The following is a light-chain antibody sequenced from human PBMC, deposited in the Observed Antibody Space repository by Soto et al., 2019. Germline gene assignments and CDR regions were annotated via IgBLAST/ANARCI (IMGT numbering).Light chain of an antibody. CDR2: EDS. V-gene: IGLV2-23*01. CDR3: CSYAGSDTVV. CDR1: SSDVGSYHL. J-gene: IGLJ2*01. Sequence: QSALTQPASVSGSPGQSITISCTGTSSDVGSYHLVSWYQQHPGKVPQHMIYEDSKRPSGVSNRVPDSKSSNTASLTISGLQAEDQADYCCCSYAGSDTVVFGGGTKLTVL.